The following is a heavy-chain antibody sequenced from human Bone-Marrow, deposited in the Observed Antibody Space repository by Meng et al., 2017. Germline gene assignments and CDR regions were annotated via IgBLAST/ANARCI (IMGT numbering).Heavy chain of an antibody. CDR2: INPKSGDT. D-gene: IGHD6-13*01. J-gene: IGHJ4*02. CDR1: GYTFPDYY. CDR3: ARDEDISAAGKLFGDY. Sequence: GPLVQSGAEVKKPWDSVKVSCQASGYTFPDYYLPWVRRAPGQGLEWMGRINPKSGDTHYAQKFQGRVTMTGDTSISTAYMELSGLRSDDTAMYYCARDEDISAAGKLFGDYWGQGTLVTVSS. V-gene: IGHV1-2*06.